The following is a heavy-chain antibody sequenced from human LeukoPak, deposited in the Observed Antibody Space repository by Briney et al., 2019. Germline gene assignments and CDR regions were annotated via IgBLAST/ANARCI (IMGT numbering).Heavy chain of an antibody. CDR3: ARNLGGLGKIDY. Sequence: TSQTLSLTCTVSGRPFSSGGYYWSSIRKHPGNGLEWIGYIFYSWTTYYNPSLKSRVIISVDASKNQFSLRLSSVTAADTAVYYCARNLGGLGKIDYWGQGTLVTVSS. CDR1: GRPFSSGGYY. V-gene: IGHV4-31*03. J-gene: IGHJ4*02. D-gene: IGHD7-27*01. CDR2: IFYSWTT.